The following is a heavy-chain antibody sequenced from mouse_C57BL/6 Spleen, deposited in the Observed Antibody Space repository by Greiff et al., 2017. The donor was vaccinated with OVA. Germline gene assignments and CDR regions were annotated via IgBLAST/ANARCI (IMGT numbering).Heavy chain of an antibody. D-gene: IGHD1-1*01. CDR3: ARSPYTTVVEAMDY. Sequence: QVQLQQSGPELVRPGASVKISCKASGYTFTSHWMPWVRQRPGQGLEWIGEIFPGSGSTYYNEKFKGKATLTVDTSSSTAYMQLSSLTSEDSAVYFCARSPYTTVVEAMDYWGQGTSVTVSS. CDR1: GYTFTSHW. J-gene: IGHJ4*01. CDR2: IFPGSGST. V-gene: IGHV1-56*01.